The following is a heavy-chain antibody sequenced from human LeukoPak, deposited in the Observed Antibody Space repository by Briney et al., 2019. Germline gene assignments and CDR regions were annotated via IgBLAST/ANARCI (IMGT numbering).Heavy chain of an antibody. D-gene: IGHD6-6*01. J-gene: IGHJ4*02. CDR1: GGSFDSYY. Sequence: SETLSLTCAVYGGSFDSYYWTWIRQPPGKGLEWIGEINHIGSNNYNPSLKSRVTILVDTSKNQFSLKLSSVTAADTAVCYCARDPRYSSSSGYWGQGTLVTVSS. CDR3: ARDPRYSSSSGY. CDR2: INHIGSN. V-gene: IGHV4-34*01.